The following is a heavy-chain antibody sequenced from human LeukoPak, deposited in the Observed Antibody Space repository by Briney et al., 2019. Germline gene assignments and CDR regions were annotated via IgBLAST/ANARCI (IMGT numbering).Heavy chain of an antibody. CDR1: GYTFTGYY. CDR3: ARDTLPYYYGMDV. J-gene: IGHJ6*02. V-gene: IGHV1-2*02. Sequence: ASVNVSCKASGYTFTGYYMHWVRQAPGQGLEWMGWLNSKSGGTNDAQKLQGRVTMTRDTSISTAYMELSRLRSDDTAEYYCARDTLPYYYGMDVWGQGTTVTVSS. CDR2: LNSKSGGT.